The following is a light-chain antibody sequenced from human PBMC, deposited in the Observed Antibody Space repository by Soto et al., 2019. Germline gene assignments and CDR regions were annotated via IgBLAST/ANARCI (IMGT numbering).Light chain of an antibody. Sequence: QSVLIQPASVSGSPGQSITISCTGTSRDVGGSNYVSWYQHHPHRAPKLLIYEVNYRPSGVSSRFSGSKSGNTASLTISGLQAEDEADYYCRSYTSSNTLEVFGVGTKVTVL. V-gene: IGLV2-14*01. CDR3: RSYTSSNTLEV. J-gene: IGLJ1*01. CDR1: SRDVGGSNY. CDR2: EVN.